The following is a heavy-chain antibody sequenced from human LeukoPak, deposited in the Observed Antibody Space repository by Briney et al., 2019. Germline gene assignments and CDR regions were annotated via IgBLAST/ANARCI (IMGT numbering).Heavy chain of an antibody. CDR3: ARLDDSSGYLH. V-gene: IGHV4-39*01. CDR2: IYYSGST. CDR1: GGSISSSSYY. D-gene: IGHD3-22*01. Sequence: SETLSLTCTVSGGSISSSSYYWGWIRQPPGKGLEWIGSIYYSGSTYYNPSLKSRVTISVDTSKNQFSLKLSSVTAADRAVYYCARLDDSSGYLHWGQGTLVTVSS. J-gene: IGHJ4*02.